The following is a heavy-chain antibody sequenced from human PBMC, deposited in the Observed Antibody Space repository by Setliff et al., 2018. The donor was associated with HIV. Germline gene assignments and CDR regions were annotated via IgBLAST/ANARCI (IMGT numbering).Heavy chain of an antibody. CDR1: GGSISSYY. D-gene: IGHD2-15*01. CDR3: ARTPQEVVVVAATRPYYYYYMDV. CDR2: IYSSGST. Sequence: PSETLSLTCTVSGGSISSYYGSWIRQSAGKGLEWIGRIYSSGSTNYNPSLKSRVTMSVDTSENQFSLKLSSVTAADTAVYYCARTPQEVVVVAATRPYYYYYMDVWGKGTTVTVSS. V-gene: IGHV4-4*07. J-gene: IGHJ6*03.